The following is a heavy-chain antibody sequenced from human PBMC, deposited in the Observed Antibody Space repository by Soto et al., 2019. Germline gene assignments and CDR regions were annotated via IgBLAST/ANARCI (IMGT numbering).Heavy chain of an antibody. Sequence: SETLSLTCTVSGVSISSGDYYWSWIRQHPGKGQEWIAYVYYSGSTYYNPSLKGQVTISVDTSKNQLSLKLSSVTAAVTAVYYCARDKTDYFHIDYWGQGTLVTVSS. D-gene: IGHD5-12*01. V-gene: IGHV4-31*01. J-gene: IGHJ4*02. CDR1: GVSISSGDYY. CDR3: ARDKTDYFHIDY. CDR2: VYYSGST.